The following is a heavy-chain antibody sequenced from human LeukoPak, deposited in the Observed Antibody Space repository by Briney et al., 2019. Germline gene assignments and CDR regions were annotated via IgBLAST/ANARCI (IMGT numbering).Heavy chain of an antibody. D-gene: IGHD5-18*01. Sequence: GGSLRLSCAASGFTCSSCWMRWVRQGPGKGLVWVSRINSGGSETTYADSVKCRFTLSRDNTNNTLNLQMSSLRAENTAVYYRVREDTALAHLVMDVWGQGVMVTVSS. V-gene: IGHV3-74*01. CDR1: GFTCSSCW. CDR3: VREDTALAHLVMDV. CDR2: INSGGSET. J-gene: IGHJ6*02.